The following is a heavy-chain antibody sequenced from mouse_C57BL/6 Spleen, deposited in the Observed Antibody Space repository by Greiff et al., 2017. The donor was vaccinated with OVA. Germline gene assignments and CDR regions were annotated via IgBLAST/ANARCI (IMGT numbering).Heavy chain of an antibody. CDR2: ISYDGSN. CDR1: GYSITSGYY. CDR3: ARANYDYDGAWFAY. Sequence: EVQRVESGPGLVKPSQSLSLTCSVTGYSITSGYYWNWIRQFPGNKLEWMGYISYDGSNNYNPSLKNRISITRDTSKNQFFLKLNSVTTEDTATYYCARANYDYDGAWFAYWGQGTLVTVSA. J-gene: IGHJ3*01. D-gene: IGHD2-4*01. V-gene: IGHV3-6*01.